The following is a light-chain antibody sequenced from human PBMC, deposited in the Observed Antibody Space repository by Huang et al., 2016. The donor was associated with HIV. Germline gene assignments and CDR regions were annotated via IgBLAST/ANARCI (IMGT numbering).Light chain of an antibody. J-gene: IGKJ1*01. CDR1: QSVGSD. Sequence: ETVMTQTPATLSVSQGERATLFCRASQSVGSDLAWYQHKPGQAPRLLSYGASTRPTGIPGRFSGSGSVTEFTLTIISLQSEDFAVYYCHQYNNWPPWTFGQGTKVEIK. V-gene: IGKV3-15*01. CDR2: GAS. CDR3: HQYNNWPPWT.